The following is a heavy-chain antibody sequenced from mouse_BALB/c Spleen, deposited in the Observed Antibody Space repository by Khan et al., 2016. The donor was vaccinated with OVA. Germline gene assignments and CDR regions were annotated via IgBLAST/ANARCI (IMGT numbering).Heavy chain of an antibody. CDR1: GYSITSGYS. CDR3: ARLMGYYAMDY. V-gene: IGHV3-1*02. Sequence: EVQLQESGPDLVKPSQSLSLTCTVTGYSITSGYSWHWIRQFPGNKLEWMGYIHYTGTTNYNPSLKSRISFTRDTSKNQFFLQLKSVTTADTATYYCARLMGYYAMDYWGQGTSVTVSS. CDR2: IHYTGTT. D-gene: IGHD2-3*01. J-gene: IGHJ4*01.